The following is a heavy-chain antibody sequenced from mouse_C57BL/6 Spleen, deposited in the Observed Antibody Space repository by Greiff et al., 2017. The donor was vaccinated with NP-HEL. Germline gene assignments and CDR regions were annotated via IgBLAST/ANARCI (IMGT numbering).Heavy chain of an antibody. J-gene: IGHJ4*01. Sequence: VQLQQSGPGLVQPSQSLSITCTVSGFSLTSYGVHWVRQSPGKGLEWLGVLWSGGSTDYNAAFISRLSISKDNSKSQVFFKMNSLQADDTAIYYCARNEPYYAMDYWGQGTSVTVSS. CDR3: ARNEPYYAMDY. CDR1: GFSLTSYG. CDR2: LWSGGST. V-gene: IGHV2-2*01.